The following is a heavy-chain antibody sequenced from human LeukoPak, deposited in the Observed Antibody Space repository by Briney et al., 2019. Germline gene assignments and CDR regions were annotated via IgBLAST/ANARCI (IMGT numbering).Heavy chain of an antibody. V-gene: IGHV3-23*01. D-gene: IGHD3-3*01. CDR3: ARDRAWNYFDY. J-gene: IGHJ4*02. CDR2: ISGSGGST. Sequence: PGGSLRLSCAASGFTSSSYAMSWVRQAPGKGLEWVSAISGSGGSTYYADSVKGRFTISRDNSKNTLYLQMDSLRAEDTAVYYCARDRAWNYFDYWGQGTLVTVSS. CDR1: GFTSSSYA.